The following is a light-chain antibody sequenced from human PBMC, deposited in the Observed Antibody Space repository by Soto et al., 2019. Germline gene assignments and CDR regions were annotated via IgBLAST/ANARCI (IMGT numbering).Light chain of an antibody. V-gene: IGKV1-12*01. J-gene: IGKJ2*01. CDR2: AAS. Sequence: DIQLTQSPSSVSASVGDRVTITCRASQDISTWLAWYQQKPGNAPKLLIYAASFLQSGVPSRFSGSGSGPDFTRSISSLQPEDFATYFCQQANSYPYTFGQGTKLEIK. CDR1: QDISTW. CDR3: QQANSYPYT.